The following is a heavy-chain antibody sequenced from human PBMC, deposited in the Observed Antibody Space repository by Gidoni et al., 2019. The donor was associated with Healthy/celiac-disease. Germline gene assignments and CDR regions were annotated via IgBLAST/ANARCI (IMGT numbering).Heavy chain of an antibody. CDR3: ARGGSVSSWYYVLYFDY. Sequence: QVQLQQWGAGLLKPSETLSLTCAVYGGSFSGYYWSWIRQPPGKGLEWIGEINHSGSTNYNPSLKSRVTISVDTSKNQFSLKLSSVTAADTAVYYCARGGSVSSWYYVLYFDYWGQGTLVTVSS. CDR1: GGSFSGYY. J-gene: IGHJ4*01. V-gene: IGHV4-34*01. CDR2: INHSGST. D-gene: IGHD6-13*01.